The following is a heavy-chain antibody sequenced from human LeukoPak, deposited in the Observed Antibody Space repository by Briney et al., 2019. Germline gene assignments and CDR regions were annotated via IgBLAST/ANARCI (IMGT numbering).Heavy chain of an antibody. D-gene: IGHD6-19*01. V-gene: IGHV3-66*01. CDR1: GFTFSSYW. CDR3: AAEYSSGWEHFDY. J-gene: IGHJ4*02. Sequence: PGGSLRLSCAASGFTFSSYWMSWVRQAPGKGLEWVSVIYSGGSTYYADSVKGRFTISRDNSKNTLYLQMNSLRAEDTAVYYCAAEYSSGWEHFDYWGQGTLVTVSS. CDR2: IYSGGST.